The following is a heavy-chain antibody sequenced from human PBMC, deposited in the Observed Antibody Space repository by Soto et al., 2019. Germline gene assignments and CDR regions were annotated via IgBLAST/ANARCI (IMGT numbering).Heavy chain of an antibody. D-gene: IGHD3-22*01. CDR2: IYYMGTP. CDR1: GGSISSGDYY. V-gene: IGHV4-30-4*01. Sequence: SETLSLTCTVSGGSISSGDYYWSWIRQPPGKGLGGFGYIYYMGTPTSNRSLKSRVTISVDTSKNQFSLKLSSVTAADTAVYYCARESRGYYYDSAPLDDWGQGTLVTVSS. J-gene: IGHJ4*02. CDR3: ARESRGYYYDSAPLDD.